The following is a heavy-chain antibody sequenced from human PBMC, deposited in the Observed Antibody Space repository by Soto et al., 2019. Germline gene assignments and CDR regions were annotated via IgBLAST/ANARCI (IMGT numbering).Heavy chain of an antibody. J-gene: IGHJ5*02. V-gene: IGHV1-69*13. CDR2: IIPIFGTA. D-gene: IGHD3-10*01. CDR3: ARFGELANGWFDP. CDR1: GGAFSSYA. Sequence: SVKVSCKASGGAFSSYAISWVRQAPGQGLEWMGGIIPIFGTANYAQKFQGRVTITADESTSTAYMELSSLRSEDTAVYYCARFGELANGWFDPWGQGTLVTVSS.